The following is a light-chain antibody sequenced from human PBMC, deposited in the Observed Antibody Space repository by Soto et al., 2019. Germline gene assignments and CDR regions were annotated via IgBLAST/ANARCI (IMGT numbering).Light chain of an antibody. J-gene: IGLJ2*01. Sequence: QSVLTQPASVSGSPGQSITISCTGTSSDVGSYNLVSWYQHHPGKAPKFMIYDVNKRPSGVSNRFSGSKSGNTASLTISGLQAEDEADYYCCSYAGSSTVVFGGGTKVTVL. CDR1: SSDVGSYNL. V-gene: IGLV2-23*02. CDR2: DVN. CDR3: CSYAGSSTVV.